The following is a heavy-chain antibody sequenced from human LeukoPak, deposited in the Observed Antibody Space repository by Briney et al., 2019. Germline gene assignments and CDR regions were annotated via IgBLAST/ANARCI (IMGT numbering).Heavy chain of an antibody. CDR1: GFTFTSFN. J-gene: IGHJ4*02. CDR2: ISSGSDYI. V-gene: IGHV3-21*01. D-gene: IGHD5-12*01. CDR3: ARGGGGYDY. Sequence: PGGSLRLSCAASGFTFTSFNMNWVRQAPGKGLEWISSISSGSDYIYYADSVKGRFTISRDNAKNSLYLQMNSLRAEDTAVYSCARGGGGYDYWGQGTLVTVSS.